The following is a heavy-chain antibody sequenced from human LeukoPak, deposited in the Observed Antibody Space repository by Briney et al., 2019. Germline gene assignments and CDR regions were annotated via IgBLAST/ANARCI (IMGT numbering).Heavy chain of an antibody. D-gene: IGHD4-17*01. CDR3: ARGYYGDYNWFDP. CDR2: IHYTEST. V-gene: IGHV4-39*02. CDR1: GGSISGTIYY. J-gene: IGHJ5*02. Sequence: SETLSLTCSVSGGSISGTIYYWGWIRQPPGQELAWIGSIHYTESTYYNPPLMSRATISVDTSKNHFSLKLISMTAADTALYYCARGYYGDYNWFDPWGQGTLVTVS.